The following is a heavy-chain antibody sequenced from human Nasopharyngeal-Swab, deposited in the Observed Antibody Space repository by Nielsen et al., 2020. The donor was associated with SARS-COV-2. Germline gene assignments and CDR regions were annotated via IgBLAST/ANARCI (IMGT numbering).Heavy chain of an antibody. CDR2: ISYDGSNK. CDR1: VFTFSRSG. V-gene: IGHV3-30*18. Sequence: GDSLNISCAASVFTFSRSGLHWVRQAPGKGLEWVAVISYDGSNKYYADSVKGRFTISRDNSKNTLYLQMNSLRAEDTAVYYCAKGGGTTGTVGLDIWGQGTMVTVSS. D-gene: IGHD1-1*01. J-gene: IGHJ3*02. CDR3: AKGGGTTGTVGLDI.